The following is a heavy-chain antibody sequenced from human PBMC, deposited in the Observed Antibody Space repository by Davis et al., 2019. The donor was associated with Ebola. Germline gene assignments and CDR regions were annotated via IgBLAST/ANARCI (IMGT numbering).Heavy chain of an antibody. J-gene: IGHJ6*02. D-gene: IGHD2-2*01. Sequence: SETLSLTCTVSGGSISSYYWNWIRQPPGKGLEWIGYIYYSGITNYNPSLKSRVTMSLDTSKTQFSLKVSSVTAADTAVYYCASGKGVREYPPYYYYYYGMDVWGQGTTVTVSS. CDR3: ASGKGVREYPPYYYYYYGMDV. CDR1: GGSISSYY. V-gene: IGHV4-59*12. CDR2: IYYSGIT.